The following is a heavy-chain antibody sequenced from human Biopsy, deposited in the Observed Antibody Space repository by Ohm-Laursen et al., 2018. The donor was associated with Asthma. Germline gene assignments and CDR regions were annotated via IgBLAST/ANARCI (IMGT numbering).Heavy chain of an antibody. D-gene: IGHD3-3*02. CDR3: ARPSPNRDILYYYYHMDV. J-gene: IGHJ6*02. CDR1: GDSLGSFINYA. Sequence: SVKVSCKASGDSLGSFINYAISWVRQAPRQGLEWMGGLIPVLGTADYAPMFQGRVTITADIFTRTVYMELSGLRFDDTAIYYCARPSPNRDILYYYYHMDVWGQGTTVSVSS. V-gene: IGHV1-69*10. CDR2: LIPVLGTA.